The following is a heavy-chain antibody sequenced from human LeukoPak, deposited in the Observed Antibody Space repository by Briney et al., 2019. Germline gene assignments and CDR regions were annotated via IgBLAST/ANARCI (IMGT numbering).Heavy chain of an antibody. CDR2: ISSSGSSI. Sequence: NPGGSLRLSCAASGSTFSDYYMSWIRQAPGKGLEWVSYISSSGSSIYYADSVKGRFTISRDNAKNSLYLQMNSLRAEDTAIYYCARTNTLRSCSSTSCSDFDYWGQGTLVTVSS. V-gene: IGHV3-11*01. J-gene: IGHJ4*02. CDR1: GSTFSDYY. D-gene: IGHD2-2*01. CDR3: ARTNTLRSCSSTSCSDFDY.